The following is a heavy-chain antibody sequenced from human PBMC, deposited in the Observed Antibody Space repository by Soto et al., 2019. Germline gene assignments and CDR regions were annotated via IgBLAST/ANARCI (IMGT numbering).Heavy chain of an antibody. V-gene: IGHV3-21*01. J-gene: IGHJ4*02. CDR3: ARVFPDYSGSYKYPTLSFDS. CDR2: ISGNTYDI. CDR1: GFTFSSYT. D-gene: IGHD1-26*01. Sequence: EVQLVESGGGLVKPGESLRLSCAASGFTFSSYTMNWVRQAPGKGLEWVSSISGNTYDIYYADSVKGRFTISRDNAKNSLYLQMNSLRAEDTALYYCARVFPDYSGSYKYPTLSFDSWGQGTLVTVSS.